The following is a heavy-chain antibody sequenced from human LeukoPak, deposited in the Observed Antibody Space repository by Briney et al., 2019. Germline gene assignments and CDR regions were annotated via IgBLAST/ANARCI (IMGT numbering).Heavy chain of an antibody. CDR3: AKDESTVVTSLGSTFDY. Sequence: GGSLRLSCAASGFTFSGFAMSWVRQAPGKGLEWVAFIQNDGSNKFYADSVKGRFTISRDNSKSTLYLRMNSLRPEDTAVYYCAKDESTVVTSLGSTFDYWGQGTLVTVSS. J-gene: IGHJ4*02. CDR2: IQNDGSNK. V-gene: IGHV3-30*02. D-gene: IGHD4-23*01. CDR1: GFTFSGFA.